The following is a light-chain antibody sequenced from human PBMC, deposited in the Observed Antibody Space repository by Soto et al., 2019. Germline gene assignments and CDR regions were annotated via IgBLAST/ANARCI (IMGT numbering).Light chain of an antibody. Sequence: QSVLTQPPSASGTPGQRVTISSSGGSSNIGSNTVNWYQQLPGTAPNLLIYSNNQRPSGVPDRFSGSKSGTSASLAISGLQSEDEADYYCAAWDDRLNAVVFGGGTKLTVL. V-gene: IGLV1-44*01. CDR3: AAWDDRLNAVV. J-gene: IGLJ2*01. CDR2: SNN. CDR1: SSNIGSNT.